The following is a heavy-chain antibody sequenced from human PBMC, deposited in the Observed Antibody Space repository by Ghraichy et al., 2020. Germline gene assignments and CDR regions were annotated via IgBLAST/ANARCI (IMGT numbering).Heavy chain of an antibody. D-gene: IGHD1-7*01. V-gene: IGHV1-2*06. CDR1: GYTFSMYH. J-gene: IGHJ4*02. CDR2: LNPKNGDT. CDR3: ARWDQNYEPEPAY. Sequence: ASVKVSCKASGYTFSMYHIHWVRQAPGQRLEWMGRLNPKNGDTNYAQKYRGRVTMTRDTSLNTAYMELTSLRSDDAAVYYCARWDQNYEPEPAYWGQGTLVIVSS.